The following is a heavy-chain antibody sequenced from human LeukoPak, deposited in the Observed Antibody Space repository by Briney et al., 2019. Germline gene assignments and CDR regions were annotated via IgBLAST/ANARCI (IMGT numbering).Heavy chain of an antibody. Sequence: GGSLRLSCAASGFTFSSYAMSWVRQAPGKGLEWVSAISGSGGSTYYADSVKGRFTISRDNSKNTLYLQMSSLRAEDTAVYYCASLPTHYDILTGRFDYWGQGTLVTVSS. V-gene: IGHV3-23*01. CDR2: ISGSGGST. CDR3: ASLPTHYDILTGRFDY. D-gene: IGHD3-9*01. CDR1: GFTFSSYA. J-gene: IGHJ4*02.